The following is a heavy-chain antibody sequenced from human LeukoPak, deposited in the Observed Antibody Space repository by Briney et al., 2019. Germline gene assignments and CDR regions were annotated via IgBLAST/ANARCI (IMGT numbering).Heavy chain of an antibody. J-gene: IGHJ4*02. CDR1: GYTFTGYY. Sequence: ASVKASCKASGYTFTGYYMHWVRQAPGQGLEWMGWINPNSGGTNYAQKFQGWVTMTRDTSISTAYMELSRLRSDDTAVYYCARVASGSYYNFDYWGQGTLVTVSS. CDR2: INPNSGGT. D-gene: IGHD3-10*01. CDR3: ARVASGSYYNFDY. V-gene: IGHV1-2*04.